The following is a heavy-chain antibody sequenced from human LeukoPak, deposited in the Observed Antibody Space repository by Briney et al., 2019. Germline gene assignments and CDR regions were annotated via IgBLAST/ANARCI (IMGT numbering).Heavy chain of an antibody. J-gene: IGHJ3*01. D-gene: IGHD7-27*01. CDR2: IYSGGST. CDR1: GLTVSRNY. V-gene: IGHV3-53*01. Sequence: GGSLRLSCAASGLTVSRNYMSWVRQAPGQGLEWVSIIYSGGSTIYGDSVKGRFTISRDNSKNTLFLHMNSLRAEDTAVYYCARNMGDWGRAFDFWGQGAMVTVSS. CDR3: ARNMGDWGRAFDF.